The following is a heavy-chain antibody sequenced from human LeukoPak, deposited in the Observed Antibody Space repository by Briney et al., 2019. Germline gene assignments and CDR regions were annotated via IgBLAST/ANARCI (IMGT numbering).Heavy chain of an antibody. CDR3: TPDSGHPLKPLFDI. CDR1: GFIFNSAW. Sequence: GGSLRLSCAASGFIFNSAWMSWVRQAPGKGLEWVGRIKSETDGGTTDYAAPVKGRFTISRDESKNRLYLQMNSLKTEDTAVYYCTPDSGHPLKPLFDIWGQGTMVTVSS. CDR2: IKSETDGGTT. V-gene: IGHV3-15*05. D-gene: IGHD5-12*01. J-gene: IGHJ3*02.